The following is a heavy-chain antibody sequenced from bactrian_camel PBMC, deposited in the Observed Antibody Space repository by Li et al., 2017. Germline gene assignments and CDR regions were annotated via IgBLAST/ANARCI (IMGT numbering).Heavy chain of an antibody. V-gene: IGHV3S55*01. CDR2: ITSEGVL. D-gene: IGHD6*01. Sequence: QLVESGGGSVQAGGSLRLSCAVSGYRYANYCMGWYRQAPGKEREGVAFITSEGVLSVVDSLKGRFTISKDNAKNTLDLQMNSLKPEDTALYYCVRHLTDGSTWNGFGYWGQGTQVTVS. J-gene: IGHJ6*01. CDR3: VRHLTDGSTWNGFGY. CDR1: GYRYANYC.